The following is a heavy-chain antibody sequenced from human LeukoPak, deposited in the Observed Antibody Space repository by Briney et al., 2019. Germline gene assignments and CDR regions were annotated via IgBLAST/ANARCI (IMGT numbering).Heavy chain of an antibody. CDR2: ISWNSGSI. V-gene: IGHV3-9*01. Sequence: PGRSLRLSCAASGFTFDDYAMHWVRQAPGKGLKWVSGISWNSGSIGYADSVKGRFTISRDNAKNSLYLQMNSLRAEDTALYYCVRGGGSCYSCMDVWGQGTTVTVSS. J-gene: IGHJ6*02. CDR3: VRGGGSCYSCMDV. CDR1: GFTFDDYA. D-gene: IGHD2-15*01.